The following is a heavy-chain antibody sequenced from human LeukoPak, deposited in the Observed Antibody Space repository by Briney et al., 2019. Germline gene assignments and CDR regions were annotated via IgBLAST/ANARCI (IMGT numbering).Heavy chain of an antibody. CDR1: GGYLNGEY. CDR3: ARALLLWFGEFWFDP. CDR2: INHSGST. Sequence: KSSETLSHTYADCGGYLNGEYWSWLRQTQRKGLEWIGEINHSGSTNYNPSLKSRVTISVDTSKNQFSLKLSSVTAADTAVYYCARALLLWFGEFWFDPWGQGTLVTVSS. V-gene: IGHV4-34*01. J-gene: IGHJ5*02. D-gene: IGHD3-10*01.